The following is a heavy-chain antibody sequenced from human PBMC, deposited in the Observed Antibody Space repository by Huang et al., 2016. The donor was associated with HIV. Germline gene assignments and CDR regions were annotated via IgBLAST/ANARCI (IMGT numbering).Heavy chain of an antibody. D-gene: IGHD2-15*01. J-gene: IGHJ4*02. Sequence: EVQLVESGGGLVQPGTSLRLSCAASGFTFGDFNMNWVRQAPGKGLEWISYISSSSNAQLYADSVKGRFTISRDNARNSLYLQLKSLRVEDTAVYYCARESCSGGTCYLFDFWGQGVLVTVSS. CDR1: GFTFGDFN. CDR2: ISSSSNAQ. CDR3: ARESCSGGTCYLFDF. V-gene: IGHV3-48*04.